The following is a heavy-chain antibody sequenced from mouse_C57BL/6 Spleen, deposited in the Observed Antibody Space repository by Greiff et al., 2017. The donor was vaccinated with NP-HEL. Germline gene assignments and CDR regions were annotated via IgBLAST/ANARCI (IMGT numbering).Heavy chain of an antibody. CDR3: ARRDSSNYAMDY. J-gene: IGHJ4*01. Sequence: QVQLQQPGAELVMPGASVKLSCKASGYTFTSYWMHWVKQRPGQGLEWIGEIDPSDSYTNYNQKFKGKSTLTVDKSSSTAYMQLSSLTSEDSAVYYCARRDSSNYAMDYRGQGTSVTVAS. CDR1: GYTFTSYW. D-gene: IGHD3-2*02. V-gene: IGHV1-69*01. CDR2: IDPSDSYT.